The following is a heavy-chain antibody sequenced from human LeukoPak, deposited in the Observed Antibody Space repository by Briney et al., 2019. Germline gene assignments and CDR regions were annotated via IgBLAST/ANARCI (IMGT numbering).Heavy chain of an antibody. CDR3: ARPYYDFWSGYWSAFDI. Sequence: ASVKVSCKASGYTFTRHYMSWVRQAPGQGLEWMGKINPSSGGTGYAQKFQGRVTMTRDTSISTAYMELSRLRSDDTAVYYCARPYYDFWSGYWSAFDIWGQGTMVTVSS. V-gene: IGHV1-2*02. D-gene: IGHD3-3*01. J-gene: IGHJ3*02. CDR2: INPSSGGT. CDR1: GYTFTRHY.